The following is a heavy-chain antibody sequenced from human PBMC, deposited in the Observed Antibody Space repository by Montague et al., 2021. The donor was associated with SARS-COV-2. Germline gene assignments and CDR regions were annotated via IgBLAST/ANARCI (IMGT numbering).Heavy chain of an antibody. CDR1: EDSVSSNIAT. CDR3: ARIPVGSKYYFDF. D-gene: IGHD2-2*01. J-gene: IGHJ4*02. Sequence: CAISEDSVSSNIATWNWIRQSPSRGLEWLGRTYYRSKWYNDYAESVKSRITIDPDTSKHQFSLHLNSVTPEDTAVYYCARIPVGSKYYFDFRGQGTLVTVSS. CDR2: TYYRSKWYN. V-gene: IGHV6-1*01.